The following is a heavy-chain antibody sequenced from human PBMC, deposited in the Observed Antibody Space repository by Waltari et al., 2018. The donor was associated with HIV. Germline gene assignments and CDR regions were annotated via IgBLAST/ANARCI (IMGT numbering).Heavy chain of an antibody. CDR3: ATAVRAMVRGVISDFDY. J-gene: IGHJ4*02. D-gene: IGHD3-10*01. Sequence: QVQLVQSGAEVKKPGASVKVSCKVSGYTLTELSMHWLRKAPGKGLEWMGGFDPEDGETIYAQKFQGRVTMTEDTSTDTAYMELSSLRSEDTAVYYCATAVRAMVRGVISDFDYWGQGTLVTVSS. CDR1: GYTLTELS. CDR2: FDPEDGET. V-gene: IGHV1-24*01.